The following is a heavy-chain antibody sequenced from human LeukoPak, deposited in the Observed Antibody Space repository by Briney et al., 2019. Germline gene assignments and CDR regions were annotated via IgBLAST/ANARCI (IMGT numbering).Heavy chain of an antibody. CDR2: INHNGNVN. Sequence: GGSLRLSCAASGFTFSSYWMNWARQAPGKGLEWVASINHNGNVNYYVDSVKGRFTIARDNAKNSLYLQMSNLRAEDTAVYFCARGGGLDVWGQGATVTVSS. J-gene: IGHJ6*02. CDR3: ARGGGLDV. CDR1: GFTFSSYW. V-gene: IGHV3-7*03. D-gene: IGHD3-16*01.